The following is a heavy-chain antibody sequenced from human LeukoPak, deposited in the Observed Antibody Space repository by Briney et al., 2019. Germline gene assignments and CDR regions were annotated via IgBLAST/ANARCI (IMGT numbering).Heavy chain of an antibody. CDR1: EFTFPRYW. Sequence: GGPLRLSVAAPEFTFPRYWMHWIRKVPGKGLVWVSRINIDGTTTNYADSVKGRFTVSRDNAKNTLYLQVNSLRVEDTAVYYCARDSYELGATFDYWGQGTLVTVSS. J-gene: IGHJ4*02. D-gene: IGHD1-26*01. V-gene: IGHV3-74*01. CDR3: ARDSYELGATFDY. CDR2: INIDGTTT.